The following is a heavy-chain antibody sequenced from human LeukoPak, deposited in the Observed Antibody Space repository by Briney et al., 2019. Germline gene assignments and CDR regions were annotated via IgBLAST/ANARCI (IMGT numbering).Heavy chain of an antibody. Sequence: GGSLRLSCAASEFTFSSYWMHWVRQAPGKGLEWVSAISGSGGSTYYADSVKGRFTISRDNSKNTLYLQMNSLRAEDTAVYYCAKMVLRQLDYWGQGTLVTVSS. CDR1: EFTFSSYW. CDR3: AKMVLRQLDY. D-gene: IGHD4/OR15-4a*01. J-gene: IGHJ4*02. V-gene: IGHV3-23*01. CDR2: ISGSGGST.